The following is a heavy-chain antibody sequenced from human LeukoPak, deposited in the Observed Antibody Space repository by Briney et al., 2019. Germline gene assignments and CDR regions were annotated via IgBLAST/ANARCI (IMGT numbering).Heavy chain of an antibody. Sequence: GGSLRLSCAASGFTVSSNYMSWVRQAPGKGLERVSVIYSGGSTYYADSVKGRFTISRDNSKNTLYLQMNSLRGEDTAVYYCVRAGPNYGSGSYLDYWGQGTLVTVSS. J-gene: IGHJ4*02. V-gene: IGHV3-53*01. CDR1: GFTVSSNY. CDR3: VRAGPNYGSGSYLDY. D-gene: IGHD3-10*01. CDR2: IYSGGST.